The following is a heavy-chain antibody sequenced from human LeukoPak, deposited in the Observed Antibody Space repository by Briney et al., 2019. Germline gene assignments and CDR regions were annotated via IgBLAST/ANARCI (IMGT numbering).Heavy chain of an antibody. CDR1: GFSFTSSW. J-gene: IGHJ4*02. CDR2: INSDGSST. V-gene: IGHV3-74*01. D-gene: IGHD3-10*01. CDR3: ARDRAMVRGVIEN. Sequence: PGGSLRLSCVASGFSFTSSWMTWVRQAPGKGLVWVSRINSDGSSTSYADSVKGRFTISRDNAKNTLYLQMNSLRAEDTAVYYCARDRAMVRGVIENWGQGTLVTVSS.